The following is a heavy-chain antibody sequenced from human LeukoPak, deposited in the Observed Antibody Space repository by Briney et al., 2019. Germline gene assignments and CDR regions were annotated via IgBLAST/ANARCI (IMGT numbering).Heavy chain of an antibody. D-gene: IGHD3-9*01. CDR3: ARVVGMTGYFRVANYLDY. CDR1: GFIFRSYW. CDR2: IKQDGSEK. V-gene: IGHV3-7*03. Sequence: GGSLRRSCAASGFIFRSYWMSWVRQAPGKGLEWVANIKQDGSEKYYVDSVKGRFTISRDNAKNSLSLQMNSLRAEDTAVYYCARVVGMTGYFRVANYLDYWGQGTLVTVSS. J-gene: IGHJ4*02.